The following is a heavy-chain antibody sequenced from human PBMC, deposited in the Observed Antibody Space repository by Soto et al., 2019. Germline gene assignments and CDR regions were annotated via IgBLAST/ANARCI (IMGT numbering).Heavy chain of an antibody. CDR2: IYHSGST. D-gene: IGHD4-4*01. CDR3: ASGRTYSNYVWYYYYYGMDV. J-gene: IGHJ6*02. V-gene: IGHV4-38-2*01. CDR1: GYSISSGYY. Sequence: SETLSLTCAVSGYSISSGYYWGWTRQPPGKGLEWIGSIYHSGSTYYNPSLKSRVTISVDTSKNQFSLKLSSVTAADTAVYYCASGRTYSNYVWYYYYYGMDVWGQGTTVTVSS.